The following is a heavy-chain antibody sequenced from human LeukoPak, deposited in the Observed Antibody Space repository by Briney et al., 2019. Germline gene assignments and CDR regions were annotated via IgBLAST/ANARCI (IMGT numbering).Heavy chain of an antibody. CDR1: GGPISSTNW. CDR2: ISLSGVT. J-gene: IGHJ4*02. Sequence: GTLSLTCGVSGGPISSTNWWSWVRQPPGQGLEWIGEISLSGVTNYNPSLKSRVTMSLDRSKNHLSLTLTSVTAADTAVYYCSRESGAFSPFGYWGQGTLVTVSS. CDR3: SRESGAFSPFGY. D-gene: IGHD1-26*01. V-gene: IGHV4-4*02.